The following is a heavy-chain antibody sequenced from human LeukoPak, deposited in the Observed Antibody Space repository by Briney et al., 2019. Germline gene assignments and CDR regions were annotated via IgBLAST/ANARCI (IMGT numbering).Heavy chain of an antibody. V-gene: IGHV4-30-4*01. CDR1: GGSISSGDYY. CDR3: ARGTYYYDTVWYYFDY. D-gene: IGHD3-22*01. CDR2: IYYSGST. J-gene: IGHJ4*02. Sequence: NPSETLSLTCTVSGGSISSGDYYWSWIRQPPGKGLEWIGYIYYSGSTYYNPSLKSRVTISVDTSKNQFSLKLGSVTAADTAVYYCARGTYYYDTVWYYFDYWGQGTLVTVSS.